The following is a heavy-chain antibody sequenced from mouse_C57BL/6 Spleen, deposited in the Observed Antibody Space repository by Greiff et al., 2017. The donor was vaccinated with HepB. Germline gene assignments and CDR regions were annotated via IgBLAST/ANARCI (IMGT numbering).Heavy chain of an antibody. V-gene: IGHV1-81*01. J-gene: IGHJ1*03. Sequence: VQLQQSGAELARPGASVKLSCKASGYTFTSYGIIWVKQRTGQGLEWIGEIYPRSGNTYYNEKFKGKATLTADKSSSTAYMELRSLTSEDSAVYFCARRDGYGSSYRYFDVWGTGTTVTVSS. CDR1: GYTFTSYG. D-gene: IGHD1-1*01. CDR3: ARRDGYGSSYRYFDV. CDR2: IYPRSGNT.